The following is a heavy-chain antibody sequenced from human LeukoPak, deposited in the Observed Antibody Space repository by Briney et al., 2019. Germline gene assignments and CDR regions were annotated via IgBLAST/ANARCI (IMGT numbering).Heavy chain of an antibody. CDR3: ARQGGGLDNWFDP. J-gene: IGHJ5*02. Sequence: SGTLSLICAVSGGSISSSNWWSWVRQPPGKGLEWIGEIYHSGSTNYNPSLKSRVTISVDRSKNQFSLKLSSVTAADTAVYYCARQGGGLDNWFDPWGQGTLVTVSS. CDR2: IYHSGST. D-gene: IGHD3-16*01. V-gene: IGHV4-4*02. CDR1: GGSISSSNW.